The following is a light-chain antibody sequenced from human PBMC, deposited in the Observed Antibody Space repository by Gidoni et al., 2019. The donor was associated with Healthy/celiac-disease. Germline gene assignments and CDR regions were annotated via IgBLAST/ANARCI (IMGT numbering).Light chain of an antibody. V-gene: IGKV3-20*01. CDR2: GAS. CDR1: QSVSSSY. Sequence: DIVLTQSPGTLSLSPGERATLSCRASQSVSSSYLAWYQQHPGQAPRLLIYGASSRATGIPDRFSGSVSGTDFTLTISRLEPEDFAVYYCQQYGSSPGTFGGGTKVEIK. CDR3: QQYGSSPGT. J-gene: IGKJ4*01.